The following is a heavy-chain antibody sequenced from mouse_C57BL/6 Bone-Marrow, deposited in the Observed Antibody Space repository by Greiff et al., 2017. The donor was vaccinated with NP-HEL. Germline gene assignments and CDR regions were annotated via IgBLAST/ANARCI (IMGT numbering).Heavy chain of an antibody. Sequence: VQLQQPGAELVRPGSSVKLSCKASGYTFTSYWMHWVKQRPIQGLEWIGNIDPSDSDTHYNQKFKDKATLTVDKSSSTAYMQLSSLTSEDSAVYYCARGGYYGSSYEFAYWGQGTLVTVSA. J-gene: IGHJ3*01. CDR1: GYTFTSYW. CDR3: ARGGYYGSSYEFAY. V-gene: IGHV1-52*01. D-gene: IGHD1-1*01. CDR2: IDPSDSDT.